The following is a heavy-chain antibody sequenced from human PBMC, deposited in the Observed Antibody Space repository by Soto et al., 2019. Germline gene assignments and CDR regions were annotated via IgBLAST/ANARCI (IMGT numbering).Heavy chain of an antibody. CDR1: GGSISSYY. J-gene: IGHJ4*02. V-gene: IGHV4-59*01. CDR2: IFYSGTT. CDR3: ARISEYNSFDY. D-gene: IGHD5-18*01. Sequence: QVQVQEAGPGLVKPSETLSLTCTVSGGSISSYYWTWIRQAPGKGLEWIGFIFYSGTTSYNPSLKGRVTISVDRSKKQFSLKLTSVTAADTAVYYCARISEYNSFDYWGQGTLVTVSS.